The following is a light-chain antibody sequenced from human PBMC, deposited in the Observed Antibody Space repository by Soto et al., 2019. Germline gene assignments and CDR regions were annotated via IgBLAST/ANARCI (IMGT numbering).Light chain of an antibody. CDR2: DAS. Sequence: DIQMTQSPSTLSASVGDRVTITCRASQSISGWLAWYQQKPGKAPKLLIYDASSLESGVPSRFSGSGSGPEFTLTISSLQPDDCATYYCQQYNSYSWTFGQGTKVEIK. CDR1: QSISGW. J-gene: IGKJ1*01. CDR3: QQYNSYSWT. V-gene: IGKV1-5*01.